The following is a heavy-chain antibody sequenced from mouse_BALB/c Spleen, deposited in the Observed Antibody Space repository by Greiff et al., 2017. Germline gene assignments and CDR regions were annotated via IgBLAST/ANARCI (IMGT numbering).Heavy chain of an antibody. V-gene: IGHV1S81*02. J-gene: IGHJ4*01. CDR2: INPSNGGT. CDR1: GYTFTSYY. Sequence: QVHVKQSGAELVKPGASVKLSCKASGYTFTSYYMYWVKQRPGQGLEWIGEINPSNGGTNFNEKFKSKATLTVDKSSSTAYMQLSSLTSEDSAVYYCTRRRDDYYYAMDYWGQGTSVTVSS. D-gene: IGHD2-4*01. CDR3: TRRRDDYYYAMDY.